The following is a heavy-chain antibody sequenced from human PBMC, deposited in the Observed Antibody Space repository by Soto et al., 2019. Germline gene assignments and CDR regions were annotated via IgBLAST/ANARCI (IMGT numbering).Heavy chain of an antibody. J-gene: IGHJ4*02. Sequence: GGSLRLSCAVSGFNVMSYWMSWARQAPGKGLERVASVKEDGSELYYLHSVRGRFSISRDSAGTASPLTMNYLSAQGTGVSFCARDIGFDYVNGGEGMPVTVSS. D-gene: IGHD3-16*01. CDR3: ARDIGFDYVN. CDR2: VKEDGSEL. V-gene: IGHV3-7*01. CDR1: GFNVMSYW.